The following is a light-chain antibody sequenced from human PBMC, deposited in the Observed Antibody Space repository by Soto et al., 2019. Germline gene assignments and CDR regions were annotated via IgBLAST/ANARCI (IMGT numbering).Light chain of an antibody. V-gene: IGKV3-15*01. CDR1: QSVSSK. CDR3: QQYNNWPRT. J-gene: IGKJ1*01. Sequence: EIVLTQSPGTLSVSPGERATLSCRASQSVSSKLAWYQQKPGQAPRLLFYGASTGATGIPARFSGSGSETEFTLSISSLQSEDFAVYYCQQYNNWPRTFGQVTKV. CDR2: GAS.